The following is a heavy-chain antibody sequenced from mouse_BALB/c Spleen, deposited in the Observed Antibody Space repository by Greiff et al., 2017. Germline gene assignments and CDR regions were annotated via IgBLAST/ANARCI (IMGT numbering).Heavy chain of an antibody. J-gene: IGHJ4*01. CDR2: ISDGGSYT. CDR3: ARGGRRDYYAMDY. Sequence: EVQGVESGGGLVKPGGSLKLSCAASGFTFSDYYMYWVRQTPEKRLEWVATISDGGSYTYYPDSVKGRFTISRDNAKNNLYLQMSSLKSEDTAMYYCARGGRRDYYAMDYWGQGTSVTVSS. V-gene: IGHV5-4*02. D-gene: IGHD2-12*01. CDR1: GFTFSDYY.